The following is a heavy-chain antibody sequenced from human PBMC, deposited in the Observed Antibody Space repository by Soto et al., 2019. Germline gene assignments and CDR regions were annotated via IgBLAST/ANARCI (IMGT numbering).Heavy chain of an antibody. CDR3: ALGGYTYGSPFAF. V-gene: IGHV4-59*01. Sequence: SETLSLTCIVSGASISNYHYSGSRPSPGKGLKWIGYVYPRGTTSSTTTLTSRVNMSVETSTNDFYLNRKSVTAADTAVYYCALGGYTYGSPFAFWGQGPLVTAS. J-gene: IGHJ4*02. D-gene: IGHD5-18*01. CDR1: GASISNYH. CDR2: VYPRGTT.